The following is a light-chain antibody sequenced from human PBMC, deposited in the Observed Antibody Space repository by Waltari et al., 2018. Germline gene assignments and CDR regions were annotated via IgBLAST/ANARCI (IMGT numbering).Light chain of an antibody. J-gene: IGLJ2*01. CDR2: DVS. CDR3: SSYISSDTLEL. V-gene: IGLV2-14*03. CDR1: SSDVGGYNY. Sequence: QSALTQPASVSGSPGQSITISCTGTSSDVGGYNYVSWYPQHPGKAPKLIIFDVSNRPSGVSSRFSGSKSGNTASLTISGLQAQDEADYYCSSYISSDTLELFGGGTSLTVL.